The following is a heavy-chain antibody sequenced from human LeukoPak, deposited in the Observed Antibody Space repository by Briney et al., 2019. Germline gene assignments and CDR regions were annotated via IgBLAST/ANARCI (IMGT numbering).Heavy chain of an antibody. J-gene: IGHJ4*02. Sequence: PGGPLRLSCAASGFTFSSYGMHWVRQAPGKGLEWVAVISYDGSNKYYADSVKGRFTISRDNSKNTLYLQMNSLRAEDTAVYYCAKMAYSGYDVDYWGQGTLVTVSS. CDR3: AKMAYSGYDVDY. CDR1: GFTFSSYG. CDR2: ISYDGSNK. D-gene: IGHD5-12*01. V-gene: IGHV3-30*18.